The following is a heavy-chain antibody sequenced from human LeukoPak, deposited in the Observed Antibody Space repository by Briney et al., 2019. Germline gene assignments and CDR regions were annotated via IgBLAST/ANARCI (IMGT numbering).Heavy chain of an antibody. CDR3: ARSRTGNYFDY. V-gene: IGHV3-48*01. CDR2: ISSGSSTI. Sequence: GGSLRLSCAASGFAFSGYSMNWVRQAPGKGLEWLSYISSGSSTIYYADSVEGGFTISRDNAKNSLYLQMNSLRAEDTAVYYCARSRTGNYFDYWGQGTLVTVSS. CDR1: GFAFSGYS. J-gene: IGHJ4*02. D-gene: IGHD2-8*02.